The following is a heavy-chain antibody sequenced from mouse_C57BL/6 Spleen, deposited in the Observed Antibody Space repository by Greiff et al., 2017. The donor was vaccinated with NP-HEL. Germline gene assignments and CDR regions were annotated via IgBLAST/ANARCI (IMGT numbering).Heavy chain of an antibody. CDR2: IHPNSGST. Sequence: QVHVKQPGAELVKPGASVKLSCKASGYTFTSYWMHWVKQRPGQGLEWIGMIHPNSGSTNYNEKFKSKATLTVDKSSSTAYMQLSSLTSEDSAVYYCARAVVAPYYAMDYWGQGTSVTVSS. CDR3: ARAVVAPYYAMDY. V-gene: IGHV1-64*01. J-gene: IGHJ4*01. CDR1: GYTFTSYW. D-gene: IGHD1-1*01.